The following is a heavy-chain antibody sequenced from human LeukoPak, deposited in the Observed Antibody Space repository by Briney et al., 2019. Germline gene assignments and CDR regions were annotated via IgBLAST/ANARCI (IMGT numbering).Heavy chain of an antibody. V-gene: IGHV4-59*12. Sequence: SETLSLTCTVSGGSISSYYWSWIRQPPGKGLEWIGYIYYSGSTNYNPSLKSRVTMSVDTSKNQFSLKLSSVTAADTAVYYCAANIMGATRPLEYLGQGTLVTVSS. CDR3: AANIMGATRPLEY. J-gene: IGHJ4*02. CDR2: IYYSGST. CDR1: GGSISSYY. D-gene: IGHD1-26*01.